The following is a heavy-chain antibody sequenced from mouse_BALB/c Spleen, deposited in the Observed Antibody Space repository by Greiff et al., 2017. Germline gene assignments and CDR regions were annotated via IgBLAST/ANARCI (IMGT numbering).Heavy chain of an antibody. CDR1: GYTFTSYW. CDR2: IYPGDGDT. CDR3: ARSFYDGYLNRYFDY. J-gene: IGHJ2*01. D-gene: IGHD2-3*01. V-gene: IGHV1-87*01. Sequence: VQLQQSGAELARPGASVKLSCKASGYTFTSYWMQWVKQRPGQGLEWIGAIYPGDGDTRYTQKFKGKATLTADKSSSTAYMQLSSLASEDSAVYYCARSFYDGYLNRYFDYWGQGTTLTVSS.